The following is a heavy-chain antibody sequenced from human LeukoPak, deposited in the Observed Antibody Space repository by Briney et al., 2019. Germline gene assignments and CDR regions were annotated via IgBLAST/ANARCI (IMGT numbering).Heavy chain of an antibody. Sequence: SETLSLTCTVSGGSISSSSYYWGWIRQPPGKGLEWIGTIYYSGSTYYNPSLKSRVTISVDTSKNQFSLKLTSVAATDTAVYYCARHLFGSGYYPDYWGQGTLVTVPS. CDR3: ARHLFGSGYYPDY. CDR2: IYYSGST. V-gene: IGHV4-39*01. D-gene: IGHD3-22*01. CDR1: GGSISSSSYY. J-gene: IGHJ4*02.